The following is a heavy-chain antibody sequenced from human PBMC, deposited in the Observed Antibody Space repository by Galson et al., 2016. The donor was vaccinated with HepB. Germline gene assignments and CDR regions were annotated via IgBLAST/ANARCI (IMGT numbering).Heavy chain of an antibody. CDR3: VRPEGIQLWSPHYYYYYGMDV. V-gene: IGHV3-48*01. D-gene: IGHD5-18*01. CDR1: GFIFSVYN. Sequence: SLRLSCAASGFIFSVYNMNWARQAPGKGLEWIAWITSSSDTMYYADSVKGRFTISRDNAKNSLYLEMNSLRAEDTAVYYCVRPEGIQLWSPHYYYYYGMDVWGQGTTVTVSS. CDR2: ITSSSDTM. J-gene: IGHJ6*02.